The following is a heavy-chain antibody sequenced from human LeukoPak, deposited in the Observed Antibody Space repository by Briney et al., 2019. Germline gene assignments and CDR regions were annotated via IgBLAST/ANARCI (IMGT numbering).Heavy chain of an antibody. V-gene: IGHV3-21*01. D-gene: IGHD3-16*01. J-gene: IGHJ4*02. CDR3: ARDEYDGGCIDC. CDR1: GFTFSSYS. Sequence: GGSLRLSCAASGFTFSSYSMNWVRQAPGKGLEWVSSISSSSSYIYYADSVKGRFTISRDNAKNSLYLQMNSLRAEDTAVYYCARDEYDGGCIDCWGQGTLVTVSS. CDR2: ISSSSSYI.